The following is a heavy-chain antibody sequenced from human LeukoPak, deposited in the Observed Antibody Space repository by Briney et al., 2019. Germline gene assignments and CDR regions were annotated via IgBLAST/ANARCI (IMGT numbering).Heavy chain of an antibody. CDR3: AKDTTATGTGNFDY. V-gene: IGHV3-9*01. D-gene: IGHD6-13*01. CDR2: ISWNSGSI. J-gene: IGHJ4*02. Sequence: PGGSLRLSCAASGFTFTKYWMTWVRQAPGKGLEWVSGISWNSGSIGYADSVKGRFTISRDNAKNSLYLNMNSLRAEDTALYYCAKDTTATGTGNFDYWGQGTLVTVSS. CDR1: GFTFTKYW.